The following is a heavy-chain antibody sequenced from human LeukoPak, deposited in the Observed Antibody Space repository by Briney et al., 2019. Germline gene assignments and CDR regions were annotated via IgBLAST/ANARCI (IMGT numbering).Heavy chain of an antibody. CDR2: ISAYNANT. CDR3: ARDQKNWFDP. CDR1: GYTFTSYG. V-gene: IGHV1-18*01. Sequence: GASVKVSCKASGYTFTSYGLNWVRQAPGQGLEWMGWISAYNANTNYAQKLQGRVTMTIDTSTSIAYMELRSLRSEDTAVYYCARDQKNWFDPWGQGTLVTVSS. J-gene: IGHJ5*02.